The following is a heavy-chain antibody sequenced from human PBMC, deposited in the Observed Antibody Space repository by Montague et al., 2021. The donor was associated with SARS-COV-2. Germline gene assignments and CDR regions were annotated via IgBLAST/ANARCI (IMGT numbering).Heavy chain of an antibody. Sequence: SETRSLTCTVSGGSISGYYWSWIRQPPGKGLEWIGYIYHSGNTKYNPSLKSRVSISADTSKNQFSLRLSSVTAADTAVYYCAREYRIELWQTNRYFGLWGRGTLVTVSS. CDR3: AREYRIELWQTNRYFGL. CDR1: GGSISGYY. D-gene: IGHD5-18*01. J-gene: IGHJ2*01. V-gene: IGHV4-59*01. CDR2: IYHSGNT.